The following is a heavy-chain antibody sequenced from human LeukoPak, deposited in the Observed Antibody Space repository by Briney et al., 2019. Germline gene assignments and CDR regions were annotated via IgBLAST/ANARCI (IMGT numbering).Heavy chain of an antibody. Sequence: PGGSLRLSCAASGFTFSSHWMHWVRQAPGKGLVWVSRINNDGSSTYYADSVKGRFTISRDNSKNTLYLQMNSLRAEDTAVYYCAKFIHMNGAFDIWGQGTMVTVSS. CDR2: INNDGSST. V-gene: IGHV3-74*01. D-gene: IGHD2-21*01. J-gene: IGHJ3*02. CDR1: GFTFSSHW. CDR3: AKFIHMNGAFDI.